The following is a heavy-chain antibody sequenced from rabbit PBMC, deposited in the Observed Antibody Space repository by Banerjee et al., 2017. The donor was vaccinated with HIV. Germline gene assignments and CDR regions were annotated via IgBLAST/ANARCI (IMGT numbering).Heavy chain of an antibody. V-gene: IGHV1S40*01. D-gene: IGHD4-1*01. J-gene: IGHJ6*01. Sequence: SLEESGGDLVKPGASLKLSCKASGFDFTSTFYLCWVRQAPGKGLEWIGCIDTGSGDTAYATWAKGRFTISKTSSTTVTLQMTSLTVADTATYFCARDLAVVIGWNFGWWGQGTLVTVS. CDR1: GFDFTSTFY. CDR2: IDTGSGDT. CDR3: ARDLAVVIGWNFGW.